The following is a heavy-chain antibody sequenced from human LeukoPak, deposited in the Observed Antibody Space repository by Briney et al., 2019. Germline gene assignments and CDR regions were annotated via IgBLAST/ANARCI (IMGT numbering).Heavy chain of an antibody. J-gene: IGHJ4*02. Sequence: GGSLRLSCEASGFAFSRHWMHWVRQVPGKGLVWVCNINGDGGSTGCADSVKGRFTTSRDNAENTLYLHMNSLRGEDTAVYYCARDEVGAPPIDYWGQGALVTVSS. V-gene: IGHV3-74*01. CDR2: INGDGGST. CDR1: GFAFSRHW. D-gene: IGHD1-26*01. CDR3: ARDEVGAPPIDY.